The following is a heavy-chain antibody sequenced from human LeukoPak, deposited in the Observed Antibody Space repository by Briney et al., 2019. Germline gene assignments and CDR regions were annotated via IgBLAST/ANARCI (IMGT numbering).Heavy chain of an antibody. J-gene: IGHJ4*02. CDR2: INHSGST. CDR1: GVSFSGYY. D-gene: IGHD2-15*01. V-gene: IGHV4-34*01. Sequence: SETLSLTCAVYGVSFSGYYWSWLRQPPGKGLEWIGEINHSGSTNYNPSLKSRVTISVDTSKNQFSLKLSSVTAADTAVYYCARYCSSGSCYSNDYWGQGTLVTVSS. CDR3: ARYCSSGSCYSNDY.